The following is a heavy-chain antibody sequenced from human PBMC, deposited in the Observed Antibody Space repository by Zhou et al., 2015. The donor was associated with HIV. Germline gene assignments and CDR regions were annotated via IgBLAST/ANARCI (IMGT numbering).Heavy chain of an antibody. CDR3: VRDGVREFDC. CDR1: GFTFSDYY. J-gene: IGHJ4*02. V-gene: IGHV3-11*04. CDR2: ISSSGHKD. Sequence: LLQSGEELVAPGGSLKISCVASGFTFSDYYMTWIRQSPGKGLEWISHISSSGHKDFYGDAVRGRFLISRDNAKNTLYLQVNSLRVEDTGVYYCVRDGVREFDCWGQGTLVTVSS.